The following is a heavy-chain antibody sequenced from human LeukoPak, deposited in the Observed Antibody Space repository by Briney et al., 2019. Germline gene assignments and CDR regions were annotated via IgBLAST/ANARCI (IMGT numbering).Heavy chain of an antibody. J-gene: IGHJ4*02. Sequence: GGSLRLSCTASGFTFSGYSMNWIRQAPWKGLEWVSSFGTRSTSIYHAGSVKGRFAISRDNAKNSLYLQMNSLRAEDTALYYCAREVSEGFDFWGQGTLVTVSS. D-gene: IGHD3-22*01. V-gene: IGHV3-21*01. CDR2: FGTRSTSI. CDR1: GFTFSGYS. CDR3: AREVSEGFDF.